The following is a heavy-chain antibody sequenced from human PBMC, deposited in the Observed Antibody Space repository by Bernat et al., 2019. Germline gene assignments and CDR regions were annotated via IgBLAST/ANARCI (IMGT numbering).Heavy chain of an antibody. V-gene: IGHV3-53*02. Sequence: EVQLVETGGGLIQPGGSLRLSCAASGFTVSSNYMSWVRQAPGKGLEWVSVIHSGGSTYYADSVKGRFTISRDNSKNTPYLQMNSLRAEDTAVYYCARGGTMVRGVTRYFDLWGRGTLVTVSS. CDR3: ARGGTMVRGVTRYFDL. D-gene: IGHD3-10*01. J-gene: IGHJ2*01. CDR2: IHSGGST. CDR1: GFTVSSNY.